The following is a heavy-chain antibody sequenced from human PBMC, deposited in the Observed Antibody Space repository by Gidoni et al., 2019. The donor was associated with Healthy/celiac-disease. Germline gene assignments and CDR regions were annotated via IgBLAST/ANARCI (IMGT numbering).Heavy chain of an antibody. Sequence: EVQLVESGGGLIQPGGSLRLSCAASGFTVSSNYMSWVRQAPGKGLEWVSVIYSGGSTYYADSVKGRFTISRDNSKNTLYLQMNSLRAEDTAVYYCAQAAAGLGDAFDIWGQGTMVTVSS. J-gene: IGHJ3*02. CDR3: AQAAAGLGDAFDI. CDR2: IYSGGST. D-gene: IGHD6-13*01. CDR1: GFTVSSNY. V-gene: IGHV3-53*01.